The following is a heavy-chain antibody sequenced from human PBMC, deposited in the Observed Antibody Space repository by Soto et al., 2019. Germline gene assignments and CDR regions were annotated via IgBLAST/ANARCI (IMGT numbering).Heavy chain of an antibody. Sequence: EVQLVESGGGLVQPGGSLRLSCAASGFTFSSYWMSWVRQAPGKGLEWVANIKQDGSEKYYVDSVKGRFTISRDNAKKSLYLQMNSLRAEDTAVYYCARIGSSGWYAGWFDPWGQGTLVTVSS. J-gene: IGHJ5*02. D-gene: IGHD6-19*01. CDR3: ARIGSSGWYAGWFDP. V-gene: IGHV3-7*01. CDR1: GFTFSSYW. CDR2: IKQDGSEK.